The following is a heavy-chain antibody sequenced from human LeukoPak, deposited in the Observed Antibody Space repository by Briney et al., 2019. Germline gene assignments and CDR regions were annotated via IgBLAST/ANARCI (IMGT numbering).Heavy chain of an antibody. V-gene: IGHV4-34*01. Sequence: KPSETLSLTCAVYGGSFSGYYWSWIRQPPGKGLGWIGEINHSGSTNYNPSLKSRVTISVDTSKNQFSLKLSSVTAADTAVYYCARGRRLFFSSTSCYTGYWSQGTLVTVSS. D-gene: IGHD2-2*02. CDR2: INHSGST. CDR3: ARGRRLFFSSTSCYTGY. J-gene: IGHJ4*02. CDR1: GGSFSGYY.